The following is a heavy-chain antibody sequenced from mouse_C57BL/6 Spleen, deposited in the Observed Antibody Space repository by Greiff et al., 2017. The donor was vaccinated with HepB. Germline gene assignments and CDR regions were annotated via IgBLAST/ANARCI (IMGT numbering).Heavy chain of an antibody. V-gene: IGHV5-17*01. CDR3: ARIYYDYDGAYYFDY. CDR1: GFTFSDYG. Sequence: EVQLVESGGGLVKPGGSLKLSCAASGFTFSDYGMHWVRQAPEKGLEWVAYISSGSSTIYYADTVKGRFTISRDNAKNTLFLQMTSLRSEDTAMYYCARIYYDYDGAYYFDYWGQGTTLTVSS. CDR2: ISSGSSTI. J-gene: IGHJ2*01. D-gene: IGHD2-4*01.